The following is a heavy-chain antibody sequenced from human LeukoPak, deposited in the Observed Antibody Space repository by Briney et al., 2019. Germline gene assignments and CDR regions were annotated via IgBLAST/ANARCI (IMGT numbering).Heavy chain of an antibody. V-gene: IGHV4-59*08. CDR1: GCSISSYY. D-gene: IGHD4-17*01. CDR2: IYYSGGT. J-gene: IGHJ4*02. Sequence: PSETLSLTCTVSGCSISSYYWSWIRQPPEKGLEWIGYIYYSGGTTYNPSLKSRVTISVDTSKNQFSLSLSSVTAADTAVYYCARYGDYIFDYWGQGTLVTVSS. CDR3: ARYGDYIFDY.